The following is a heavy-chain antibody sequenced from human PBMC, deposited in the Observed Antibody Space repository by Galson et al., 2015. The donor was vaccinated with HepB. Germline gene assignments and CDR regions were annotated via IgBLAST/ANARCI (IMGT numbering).Heavy chain of an antibody. CDR1: GGTFSSYA. D-gene: IGHD2-15*01. CDR2: IIPILGIA. V-gene: IGHV1-69*10. CDR3: ATGVPYCSGGSCYPNWFDP. J-gene: IGHJ5*02. Sequence: SVKVSCKASGGTFSSYAISWVRQAPGQGLEWMGGIIPILGIANYAQKFQGRVTITADKSTSTAYMELSSLRSEDTAVYYCATGVPYCSGGSCYPNWFDPWGQGTLVTVSS.